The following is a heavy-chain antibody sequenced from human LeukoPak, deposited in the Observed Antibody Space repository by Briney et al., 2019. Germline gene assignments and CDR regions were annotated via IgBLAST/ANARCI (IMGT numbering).Heavy chain of an antibody. CDR3: AKNIGGFDY. CDR2: ISSDGTIK. CDR1: GFIFNNYA. V-gene: IGHV3-30*04. D-gene: IGHD2-15*01. Sequence: GGSLRLSCAASGFIFNNYAMNWVRQAPGKGLEWVAVISSDGTIKYYADSVRGRFIISRDNSRNTLYLQMNSLRAEDTAVYYCAKNIGGFDYWGRGTLVTVSS. J-gene: IGHJ4*02.